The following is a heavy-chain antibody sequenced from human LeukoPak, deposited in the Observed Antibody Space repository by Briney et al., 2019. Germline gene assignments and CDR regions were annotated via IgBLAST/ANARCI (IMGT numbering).Heavy chain of an antibody. V-gene: IGHV1-18*01. CDR2: ISTYAGST. Sequence: GASVTVSCEASGYTFNTFGISWVRQAPGQGLEWMGWISTYAGSTKYAQKVQDRVTMTTDTSTSTAYMELRRLTSDDTAVYYCARQGARGAFDIWGQGTKVTVSS. CDR1: GYTFNTFG. J-gene: IGHJ3*02. CDR3: ARQGARGAFDI. D-gene: IGHD4/OR15-4a*01.